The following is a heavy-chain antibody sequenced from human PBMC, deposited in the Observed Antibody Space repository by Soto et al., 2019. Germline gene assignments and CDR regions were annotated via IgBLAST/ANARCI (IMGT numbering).Heavy chain of an antibody. Sequence: SVKVSCKASGFTFTSSAVQWVRQARGQRLEWIGWIVVGSGNTNYAQKFQERVTITRDMSTSTAYMELSSLRSEDTAVYYCAAPNDSSGYPYYYGMDVWGQGTTVTVSS. D-gene: IGHD3-22*01. CDR2: IVVGSGNT. J-gene: IGHJ6*02. V-gene: IGHV1-58*01. CDR1: GFTFTSSA. CDR3: AAPNDSSGYPYYYGMDV.